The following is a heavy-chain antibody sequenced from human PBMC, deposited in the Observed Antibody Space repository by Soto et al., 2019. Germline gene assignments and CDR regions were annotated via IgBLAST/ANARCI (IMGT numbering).Heavy chain of an antibody. CDR2: TYYRSKWYN. CDR3: ARDTWNHSGYDLSWFDP. D-gene: IGHD5-12*01. CDR1: GDSLSSNSAA. Sequence: SQTLSLTCAISGDSLSSNSAAWNWIRQSPSRGLEWLGRTYYRSKWYNDYAVSVKSRITINPDTSKNQFSLQLNSVTPEDTAVYYCARDTWNHSGYDLSWFDPWGQGTLVTVSS. V-gene: IGHV6-1*01. J-gene: IGHJ5*02.